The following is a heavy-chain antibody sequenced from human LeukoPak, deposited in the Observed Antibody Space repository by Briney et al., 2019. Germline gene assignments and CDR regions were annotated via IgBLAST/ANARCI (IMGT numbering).Heavy chain of an antibody. Sequence: SETLSLTCTVSGASISRYYWSWIRQPPGKGLEWIGYIYYSGSTNYNPSLKSRVTISVDTSKNQFSLKLSSVTAADTAVYYCARDGGIAVAGTWWFDPWGQGTLLTVSS. CDR1: GASISRYY. D-gene: IGHD6-19*01. CDR3: ARDGGIAVAGTWWFDP. J-gene: IGHJ5*02. CDR2: IYYSGST. V-gene: IGHV4-59*01.